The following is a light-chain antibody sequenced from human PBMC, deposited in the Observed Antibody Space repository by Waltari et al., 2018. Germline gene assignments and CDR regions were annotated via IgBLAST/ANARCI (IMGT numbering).Light chain of an antibody. CDR3: SSYTSSSTLV. Sequence: QSALTQPASVSGSPGQSITISFTGTSSDVGGYKYVSWYQQHPGKAPKLMIYDVSNRPSGVSNRFSGSKSGNTASLTISGLQAEDEADYHCSSYTSSSTLVFGGGTKLTVL. CDR2: DVS. J-gene: IGLJ3*02. CDR1: SSDVGGYKY. V-gene: IGLV2-14*03.